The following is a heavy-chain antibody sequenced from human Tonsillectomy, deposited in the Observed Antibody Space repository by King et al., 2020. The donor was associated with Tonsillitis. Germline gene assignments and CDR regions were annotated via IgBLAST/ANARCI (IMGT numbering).Heavy chain of an antibody. V-gene: IGHV1-2*02. D-gene: IGHD5-12*01. CDR2: INPNSGDT. J-gene: IGHJ4*02. CDR3: TTGGVTTTFDY. Sequence: VQLVESGAEVKKPGASVKVSCKASGYTFTGYYMHWVRQAPGQGLEWMGWINPNSGDTNSAQKFQGRVTMTRDTSISTAYMELSRLRSDDTAVYYCTTGGVTTTFDYWCQGTLVTVSS. CDR1: GYTFTGYY.